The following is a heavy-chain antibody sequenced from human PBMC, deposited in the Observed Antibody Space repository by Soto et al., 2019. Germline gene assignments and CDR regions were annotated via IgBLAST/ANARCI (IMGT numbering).Heavy chain of an antibody. Sequence: QVQLVESGGGEVQPGRSLRLSCAASGFTFNVYGMHWVRQAPGKGLEWVAVIWFDESREDYADSVKGRFTISRDNLRNTVYLQMNSLRADDTAMYYCARDRALAPNYYGMDVWGQGAAVSVSS. V-gene: IGHV3-33*01. CDR2: IWFDESRE. CDR1: GFTFNVYG. J-gene: IGHJ6*02. CDR3: ARDRALAPNYYGMDV.